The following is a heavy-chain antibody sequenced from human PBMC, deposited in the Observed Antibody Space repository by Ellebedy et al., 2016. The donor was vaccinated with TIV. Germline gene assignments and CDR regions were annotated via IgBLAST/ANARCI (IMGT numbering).Heavy chain of an antibody. CDR3: ARDPTPGTVADNFDY. CDR2: NSAYSGNT. J-gene: IGHJ4*02. CDR1: GYTFTSYG. V-gene: IGHV1-18*01. D-gene: IGHD6-19*01. Sequence: ASVKVSCKASGYTFTSYGITCAPTPPPHVLEWIAWNSAYSGNTKYAEELQGRITMTTDTSTNTAYMELRSLRSDDTALYYCARDPTPGTVADNFDYWGQGTLVTVSS.